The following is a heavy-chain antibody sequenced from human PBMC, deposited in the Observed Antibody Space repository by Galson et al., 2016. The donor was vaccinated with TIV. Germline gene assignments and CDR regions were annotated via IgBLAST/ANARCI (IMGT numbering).Heavy chain of an antibody. CDR3: ARNSGHYYGMDV. J-gene: IGHJ6*02. CDR1: GFSLRTSGMC. V-gene: IGHV2-70*11. CDR2: IDWDGDK. Sequence: PALVKPTQTLTLTCSFSGFSLRTSGMCVSWIRQPPGKALEWLARIDWDGDKYYNASLKTRVSISKDTSKNQVVLTMTNMDQVDPGTYYCARNSGHYYGMDVWGQGTTVTVSS.